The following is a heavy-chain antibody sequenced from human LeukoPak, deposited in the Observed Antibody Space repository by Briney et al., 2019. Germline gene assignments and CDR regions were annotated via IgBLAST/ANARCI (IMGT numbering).Heavy chain of an antibody. CDR2: IRYDGSNK. V-gene: IGHV3-30*02. CDR3: ARDHDYSFDY. D-gene: IGHD4-11*01. J-gene: IGHJ4*02. Sequence: PGGSLRLSCAASGFTFSNYGMHWVRQAPGKGLEWVAFIRYDGSNKYYADSVKGRFTISRDNSKNTLYLQMNSLRAEDTAVYYCARDHDYSFDYWGQGTLVTVSS. CDR1: GFTFSNYG.